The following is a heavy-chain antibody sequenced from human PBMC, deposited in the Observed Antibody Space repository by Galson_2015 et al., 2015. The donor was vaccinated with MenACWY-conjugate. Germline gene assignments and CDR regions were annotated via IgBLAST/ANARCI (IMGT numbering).Heavy chain of an antibody. D-gene: IGHD3-10*01. Sequence: QSGAEVKKPGESLRISCKGSGYSFTSYWISWVRQMPGKGLEWMGRIDPSDSYTNYSPSFQGHVTISADKSISTASLQWSSLKASDTAMYYCARQLTTMVRGVIYNWFDPWGQGTLVTVSS. V-gene: IGHV5-10-1*01. CDR2: IDPSDSYT. CDR3: ARQLTTMVRGVIYNWFDP. J-gene: IGHJ5*02. CDR1: GYSFTSYW.